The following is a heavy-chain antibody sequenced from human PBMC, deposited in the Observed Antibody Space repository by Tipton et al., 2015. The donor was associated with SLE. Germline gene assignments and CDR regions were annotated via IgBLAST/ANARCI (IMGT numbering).Heavy chain of an antibody. Sequence: TLSLTCTVSGGFISSGFHYWSWIRQHPGKGLEWIGYISYNGGTSYNPSLSSRVTISVDKSKNQFSLELTSVTAADTAVYYCAKAQWGTQAIDIWGQGTLVTVSS. CDR1: GGFISSGFHY. J-gene: IGHJ3*02. D-gene: IGHD1-26*01. V-gene: IGHV4-31*03. CDR2: ISYNGGT. CDR3: AKAQWGTQAIDI.